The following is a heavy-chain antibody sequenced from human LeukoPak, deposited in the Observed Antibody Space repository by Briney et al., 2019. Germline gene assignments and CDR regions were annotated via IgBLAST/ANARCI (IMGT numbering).Heavy chain of an antibody. CDR1: GYTFTNYG. D-gene: IGHD3-22*01. CDR2: ISTYNGNA. Sequence: GASVTVSCKASGYTFTNYGVNWVRRAPGQGLEWMGWISTYNGNANYAQSLQGRITMTTDTSTSTAYMELRSLRSDDTAVYYCARAAVDSSGYYYYFDYWGQGTLVTVSS. V-gene: IGHV1-18*01. J-gene: IGHJ4*02. CDR3: ARAAVDSSGYYYYFDY.